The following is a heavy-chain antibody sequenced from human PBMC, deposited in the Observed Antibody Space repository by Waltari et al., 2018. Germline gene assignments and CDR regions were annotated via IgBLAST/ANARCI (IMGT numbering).Heavy chain of an antibody. J-gene: IGHJ4*02. CDR1: GFTFLSSG. Sequence: QVQLVESGGGVVQPGRYLRLSCAASGFTFLSSGTHWVRWPPGKGLEWVAVIWYDGSNKYYADSVKGRFTISRDNSKNTLYLQMNSLRAEDTAMYYCAKGAAMGIEYSSSPEAYWGQGTLVTVSS. CDR2: IWYDGSNK. V-gene: IGHV3-30*18. D-gene: IGHD6-6*01. CDR3: AKGAAMGIEYSSSPEAY.